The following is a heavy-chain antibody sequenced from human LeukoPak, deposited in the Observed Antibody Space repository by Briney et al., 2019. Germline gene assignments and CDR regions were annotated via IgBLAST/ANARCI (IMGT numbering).Heavy chain of an antibody. V-gene: IGHV3-23*01. J-gene: IGHJ4*02. CDR2: VSGSGGSA. CDR3: AKYSSSWYDSFDY. D-gene: IGHD6-13*01. CDR1: GFTFKTYS. Sequence: GGSLRLSCAASGFTFKTYSMIWVRQAPGKGLEWVSVVSGSGGSAYHADSVKGRFTISRDNSKNTLYLQMNSLRAEDTAVYYCAKYSSSWYDSFDYWGQGTLVTVSS.